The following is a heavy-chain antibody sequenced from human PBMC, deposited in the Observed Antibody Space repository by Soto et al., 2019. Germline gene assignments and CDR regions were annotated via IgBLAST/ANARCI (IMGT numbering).Heavy chain of an antibody. Sequence: GASVKVSXKASGYSFTSYDISWVRQAPGEGLEWMGWISPYNGHTNYAQDFQGRLTMTKDTSTSTAYMELRSLRSDDTAVYYCARDNGALASDIWGQGTMVTVSS. CDR3: ARDNGALASDI. D-gene: IGHD2-8*01. J-gene: IGHJ3*02. V-gene: IGHV1-18*01. CDR1: GYSFTSYD. CDR2: ISPYNGHT.